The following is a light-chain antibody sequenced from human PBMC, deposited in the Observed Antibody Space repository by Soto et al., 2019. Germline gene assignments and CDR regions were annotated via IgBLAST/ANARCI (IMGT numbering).Light chain of an antibody. CDR3: QQFNNWPRT. V-gene: IGKV3-15*01. J-gene: IGKJ1*01. Sequence: EIVMTQSPATLSVSPGERATLSCRASQGVGRNLAWYQQKPGQAPRLLIYGASTRATGIPARFSGSGSGTEFTLTISSLQSEDFAVYYCQQFNNWPRTFGQGTKVEIK. CDR2: GAS. CDR1: QGVGRN.